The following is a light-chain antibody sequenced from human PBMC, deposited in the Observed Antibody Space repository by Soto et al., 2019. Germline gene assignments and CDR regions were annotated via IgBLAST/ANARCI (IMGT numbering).Light chain of an antibody. J-gene: IGKJ4*01. CDR1: QSFSSDY. V-gene: IGKV3-20*01. CDR3: QQYGSSPFT. CDR2: GAS. Sequence: EIVLTQSPDTLSLSPGERATLSCRASQSFSSDYLVWYQQKPGQAPRLLIYGASNRATGIPDRVSGRGSGTDFTLTISRLEPEDFAVYYCQQYGSSPFTFGGGTKVDI.